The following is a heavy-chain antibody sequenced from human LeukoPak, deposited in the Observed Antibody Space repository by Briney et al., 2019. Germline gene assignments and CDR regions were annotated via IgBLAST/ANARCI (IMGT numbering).Heavy chain of an antibody. CDR3: ARDLSRGGYSSDLDY. V-gene: IGHV3-11*04. D-gene: IGHD2-21*01. J-gene: IGHJ4*02. CDR2: ISSSSSTI. Sequence: PGGSLRLSCAASGFTFSDYYMTWIRQAPGKGLEWVSYISSSSSTIYYADSVKGRFTISRDNAKNSLYLQMNSLRAEDTAVYYCARDLSRGGYSSDLDYWGQGTLATVSS. CDR1: GFTFSDYY.